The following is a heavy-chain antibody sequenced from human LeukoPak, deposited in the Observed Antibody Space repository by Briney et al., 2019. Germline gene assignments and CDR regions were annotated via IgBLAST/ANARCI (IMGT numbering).Heavy chain of an antibody. J-gene: IGHJ4*02. D-gene: IGHD4-17*01. CDR2: IYHSGST. CDR3: ARETTDYGDTQRGDY. Sequence: SETLSLTCTVSGYSISSGYYWGWIRQPPGKGLEWIGSIYHSGSTYYNPSLKSRVTISVDTSKNQFSLKLSSVTAADTAVYYCARETTDYGDTQRGDYWGQGTLVTVSS. V-gene: IGHV4-38-2*02. CDR1: GYSISSGYY.